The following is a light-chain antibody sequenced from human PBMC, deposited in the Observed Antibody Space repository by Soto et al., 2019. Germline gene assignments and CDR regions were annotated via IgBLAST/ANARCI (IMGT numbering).Light chain of an antibody. V-gene: IGLV1-44*01. CDR2: STN. Sequence: QSVLTQPPSASGTPGQRVTISCSGSSSNIGSNIVHWFQQLPGAAPKLLIFSTNQRPSGVPDRFSGSKSGTSASLAISGLQSNDEADYYCAAWDDRLNGYVFGTGTKVTVL. CDR1: SSNIGSNI. CDR3: AAWDDRLNGYV. J-gene: IGLJ1*01.